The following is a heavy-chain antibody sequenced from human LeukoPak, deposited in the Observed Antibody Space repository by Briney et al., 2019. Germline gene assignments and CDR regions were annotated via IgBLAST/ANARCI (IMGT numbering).Heavy chain of an antibody. D-gene: IGHD2-2*01. CDR2: IYYSGST. Sequence: SETLSLTCTVSGGSISSSSYYWGWLRQTPGKGLEWIGSIYYSGSTYYNPSLKSRVTISVDTSKNQFSLKLSSVTAADTAVYYCARVIVVVPAAKGRGYYFDYWGQGTLVTVSS. J-gene: IGHJ4*02. CDR1: GGSISSSSYY. CDR3: ARVIVVVPAAKGRGYYFDY. V-gene: IGHV4-39*01.